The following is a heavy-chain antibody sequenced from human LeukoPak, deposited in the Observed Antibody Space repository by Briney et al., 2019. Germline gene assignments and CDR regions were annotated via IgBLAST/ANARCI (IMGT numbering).Heavy chain of an antibody. CDR1: GFDFSTYI. V-gene: IGHV3-48*04. Sequence: PGGSLRLSCAASGFDFSTYIIDWVRQAPGKGLEWVSYISSSSSNIYHADSVKGRFTISRDNAKNSLHLQMNSLRAEDTAVYYCARVGRSGWTVDYWGQGTLVTVSS. CDR2: ISSSSSNI. CDR3: ARVGRSGWTVDY. D-gene: IGHD6-19*01. J-gene: IGHJ4*02.